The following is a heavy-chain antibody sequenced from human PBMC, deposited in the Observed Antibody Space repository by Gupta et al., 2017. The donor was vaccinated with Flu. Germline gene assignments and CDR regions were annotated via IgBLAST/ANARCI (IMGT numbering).Heavy chain of an antibody. D-gene: IGHD6-13*01. CDR3: ARDGSSWRFDY. CDR2: MSGSGHST. V-gene: IGHV3-23*01. Sequence: EVQLLESGGGLAQPGGSLRLSCAASGLTFSTYAMSWVRQTPGKGLEWVSTMSGSGHSTYYADSVKGRFTISRDNSKNMLYLQMNSLRAEDTAVYYCARDGSSWRFDYWGQGTLVTVSS. CDR1: GLTFSTYA. J-gene: IGHJ4*02.